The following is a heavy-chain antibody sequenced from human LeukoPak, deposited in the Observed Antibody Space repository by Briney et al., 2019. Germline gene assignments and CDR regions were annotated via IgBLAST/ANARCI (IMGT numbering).Heavy chain of an antibody. V-gene: IGHV3-21*01. CDR2: ITSSSSYI. J-gene: IGHJ4*02. Sequence: GGSLRLSCAASGFAFSSSSMNWVRQAPGKGLEWVSTITSSSSYIYYADSVKGRFAISRDNAKNSLYLQMNSLRAEDTAVYYCARRLGVFDYWGQGTLVTVSS. D-gene: IGHD1-26*01. CDR3: ARRLGVFDY. CDR1: GFAFSSSS.